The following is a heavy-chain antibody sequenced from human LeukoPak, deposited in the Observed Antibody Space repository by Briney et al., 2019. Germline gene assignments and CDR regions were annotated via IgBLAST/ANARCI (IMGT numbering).Heavy chain of an antibody. Sequence: PGGSLRLSCAASGFTFSSYSMNWVRQAPGKGLEWVSSISSSSSYIYYADSVKGRFTISRDNAKNSLYLQMNSLRAEDTAVYYCARRGMVTPRAFDYWGQGTLVTVSS. CDR3: ARRGMVTPRAFDY. CDR2: ISSSSSYI. V-gene: IGHV3-21*01. D-gene: IGHD4-23*01. CDR1: GFTFSSYS. J-gene: IGHJ4*02.